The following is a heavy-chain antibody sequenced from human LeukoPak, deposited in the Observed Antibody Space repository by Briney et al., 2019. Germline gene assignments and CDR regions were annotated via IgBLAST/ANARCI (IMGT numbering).Heavy chain of an antibody. V-gene: IGHV3-23*01. J-gene: IGHJ4*02. CDR3: ASLGHMIVVVITREDPFDY. CDR2: ISGSGGST. Sequence: PGGSLRLSCAASGFTFSSYAMSWVRQAPGKGLEWVSAISGSGGSTYYADSVKGRFTISRDNSKNTLYLQMNSLRAEDTAVYYCASLGHMIVVVITREDPFDYWGQGTLVTISS. D-gene: IGHD3-22*01. CDR1: GFTFSSYA.